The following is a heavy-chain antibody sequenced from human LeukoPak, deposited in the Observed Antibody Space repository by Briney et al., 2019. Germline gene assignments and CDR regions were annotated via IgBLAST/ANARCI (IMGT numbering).Heavy chain of an antibody. CDR1: GFIFTNYA. CDR3: GRAVENWFDP. Sequence: LAGGSLRLSCAASGFIFTNYAMHWVRQAPGKGLEWVAVTSYDESNKYYADSVKGRFTISRDNSKNTLYLQMNSLRTDDTAVYFLGRAVENWFDPWGQGTLVTVPP. J-gene: IGHJ5*02. V-gene: IGHV3-30-3*01. D-gene: IGHD4-23*01. CDR2: TSYDESNK.